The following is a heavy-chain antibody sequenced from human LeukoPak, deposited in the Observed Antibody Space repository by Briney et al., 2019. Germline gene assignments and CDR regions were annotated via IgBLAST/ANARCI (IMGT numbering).Heavy chain of an antibody. J-gene: IGHJ4*02. CDR2: IYYSGST. CDR1: GGSISSYY. V-gene: IGHV4-59*12. CDR3: ARDGYYYDSSGYYEKMYYFDY. Sequence: NPSETLSLTCTVSGGSISSYYWSWIRQPPGKGLEWIGYIYYSGSTNYNPSLKSRVTISVDTSKNQFSLKLSSVTAADTAVYYCARDGYYYDSSGYYEKMYYFDYWGQGTLVTVSS. D-gene: IGHD3-22*01.